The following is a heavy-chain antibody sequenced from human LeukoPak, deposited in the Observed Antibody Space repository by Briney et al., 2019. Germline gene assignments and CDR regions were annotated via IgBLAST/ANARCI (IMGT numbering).Heavy chain of an antibody. CDR1: GGSISSSSYY. V-gene: IGHV4-39*07. Sequence: SETLSLTCTVSGGSISSSSYYWGWIRQPPGKGLEWIGSIYYSGSTYYNPSLKSRVTISVDTSKNQFSLKLSSVTAADTAVYYCARTRGYSYGSSWFDPWGQGTLVTVSS. CDR2: IYYSGST. D-gene: IGHD5-18*01. J-gene: IGHJ5*02. CDR3: ARTRGYSYGSSWFDP.